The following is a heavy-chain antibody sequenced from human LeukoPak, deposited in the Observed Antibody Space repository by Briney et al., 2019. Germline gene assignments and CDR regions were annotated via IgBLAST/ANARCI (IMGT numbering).Heavy chain of an antibody. D-gene: IGHD3-10*01. J-gene: IGHJ4*02. Sequence: SETLSLTCTVSGGSISSYYWSWIRQPAGKGLEWIGRIYTSGSTNYNPSLKSRVTMSVGTSKNQFSLKLSSVTAADTAVYYCAGNYYGSGSYYSEDRYWGQGTLVTVSS. CDR3: AGNYYGSGSYYSEDRY. CDR2: IYTSGST. CDR1: GGSISSYY. V-gene: IGHV4-4*07.